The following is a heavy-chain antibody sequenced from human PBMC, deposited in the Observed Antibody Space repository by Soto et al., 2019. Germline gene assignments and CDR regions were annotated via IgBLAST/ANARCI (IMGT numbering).Heavy chain of an antibody. D-gene: IGHD3-22*01. CDR1: SGSISSYY. CDR3: ARVDYDSSGLPAFDY. J-gene: IGHJ4*02. V-gene: IGHV4-59*01. Sequence: SETLSLTCTVSSGSISSYYWSWIRQPPGKGLEWIGYIYYSGSTNYNPSLKSRVTISVDTSKNQFSLKLSSVTAADTAVYYCARVDYDSSGLPAFDYWGQGTLVTISS. CDR2: IYYSGST.